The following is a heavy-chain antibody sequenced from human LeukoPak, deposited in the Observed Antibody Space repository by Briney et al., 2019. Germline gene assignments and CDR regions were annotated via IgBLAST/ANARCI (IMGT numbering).Heavy chain of an antibody. CDR2: IYYSGST. CDR1: GGSISSDY. J-gene: IGHJ4*02. Sequence: SETLSLTCTVSGGSISSDYWSWIRQPPGKGPEWIGYIYYSGSTNYNPSLKSRVTISVDTSKNQFSLKLSSVTAADTAVYYCARQKDYYDSSGYIRYYFDNWGQGTLVTVSS. D-gene: IGHD3-22*01. V-gene: IGHV4-59*01. CDR3: ARQKDYYDSSGYIRYYFDN.